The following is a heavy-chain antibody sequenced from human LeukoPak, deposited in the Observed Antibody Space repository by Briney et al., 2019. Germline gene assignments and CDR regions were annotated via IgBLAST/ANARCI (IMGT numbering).Heavy chain of an antibody. CDR1: GYTFTGYY. Sequence: GASVKVSCKASGYTFTGYYIHWVRQAPGQGLEWMGWINPNSGVTKYAQKFQARVTLTRDTSISTAYMELSRLTSDDTAMYYCARDYASGSYYNGRFDYWGQGTLVTVSS. CDR2: INPNSGVT. V-gene: IGHV1-2*02. J-gene: IGHJ4*02. CDR3: ARDYASGSYYNGRFDY. D-gene: IGHD3-10*01.